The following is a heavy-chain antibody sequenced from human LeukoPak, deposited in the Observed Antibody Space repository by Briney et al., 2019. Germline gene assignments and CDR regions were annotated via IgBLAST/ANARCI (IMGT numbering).Heavy chain of an antibody. CDR1: GFTLSNSW. V-gene: IGHV3-74*01. J-gene: IGHJ4*02. D-gene: IGHD6-19*01. Sequence: PGGSLRLSCVASGFTLSNSWMHWVRQAPGKGLVWVSRIYMDGSTTNYADSVRGRFTISRDNAKNTLHLQMNSLRAEDTAVYYCVRSVSGWYGFFDYWGQGTLVTLSS. CDR2: IYMDGSTT. CDR3: VRSVSGWYGFFDY.